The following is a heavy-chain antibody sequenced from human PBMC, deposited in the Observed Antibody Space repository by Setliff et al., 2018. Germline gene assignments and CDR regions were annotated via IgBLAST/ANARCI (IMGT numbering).Heavy chain of an antibody. V-gene: IGHV3-48*03. D-gene: IGHD2-15*01. CDR1: GESFRTYE. Sequence: LTCSVYGESFRTYEMIWVRQAPGKGLEWVSKTHRDGITVYSDSVKGRFTISRDFATNSLHLQMTSLSAEDTAVYYCARRLPYFGMDVWGQGTTVTVSS. CDR2: THRDGITV. J-gene: IGHJ6*02. CDR3: ARRLPYFGMDV.